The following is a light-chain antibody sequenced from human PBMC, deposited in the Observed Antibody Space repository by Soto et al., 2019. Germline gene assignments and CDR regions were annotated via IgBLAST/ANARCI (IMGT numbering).Light chain of an antibody. CDR3: LQDYNYPFT. CDR2: GAS. J-gene: IGKJ2*01. Sequence: IQMSQSPSSLSASVGDRVTITCRASQDIRKDLAWYQQKPGKAPQILIYGASTLQTGVASRFSGSGSATDCTLTISSLQPEDSAAYYCLQDYNYPFTFGQGTKVDIK. CDR1: QDIRKD. V-gene: IGKV1-6*01.